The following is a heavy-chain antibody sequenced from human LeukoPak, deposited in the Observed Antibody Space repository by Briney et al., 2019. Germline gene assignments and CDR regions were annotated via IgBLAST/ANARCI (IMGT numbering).Heavy chain of an antibody. CDR1: GFTFSSYS. CDR3: AREEGSYYGTDV. J-gene: IGHJ6*02. Sequence: GGSLRLSCAASGFTFSSYSMKWVRQAPGKGLEWVASISSSGSYIYYVDSVKGRFTISRDNAKNSLYLQMNSLRAEDTAVYYCAREEGSYYGTDVWGQGTTVTVSS. CDR2: ISSSGSYI. V-gene: IGHV3-21*01.